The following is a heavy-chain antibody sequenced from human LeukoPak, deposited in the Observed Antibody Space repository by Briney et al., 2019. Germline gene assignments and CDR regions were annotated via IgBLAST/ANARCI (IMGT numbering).Heavy chain of an antibody. D-gene: IGHD3-3*01. CDR3: ARRSARYDFWSGYPAGNYYYMDV. J-gene: IGHJ6*03. V-gene: IGHV4-34*01. CDR2: INHSGST. Sequence: PSETLSLTCAVYGGSFSGYYWSWIRQPPGKGLEWIGEINHSGSTNYNPSLKSRVTISVDTSKNQFSLKLSSVTAADTAVYYCARRSARYDFWSGYPAGNYYYMDVWGKGTTVTVSS. CDR1: GGSFSGYY.